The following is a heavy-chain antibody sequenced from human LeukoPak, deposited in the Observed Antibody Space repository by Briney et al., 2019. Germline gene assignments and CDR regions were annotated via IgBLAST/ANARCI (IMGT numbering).Heavy chain of an antibody. CDR1: GFTFGDYA. CDR2: IGSKAYGGTT. D-gene: IGHD5-24*01. CDR3: TRAKPHRWLQMIDY. J-gene: IGHJ4*02. Sequence: GGSLRLSCTASGFTFGDYAMSWVRQAPGKGLEWVGFIGSKAYGGTTEYAASVKGRFTISRDDSKSIAYLQMNSLKTEDTAVYYCTRAKPHRWLQMIDYWGQGTLVTVSS. V-gene: IGHV3-49*04.